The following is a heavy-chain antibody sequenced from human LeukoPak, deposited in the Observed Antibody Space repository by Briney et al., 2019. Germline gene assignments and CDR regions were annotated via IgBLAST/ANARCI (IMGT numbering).Heavy chain of an antibody. J-gene: IGHJ4*02. Sequence: SVKVSYKASGGTFSSYAISWVRQAPGQGLEWMGGIIPIFGTANYAQKFQGRVTITTDESTSTAYMELSSLRSEDTAVYYCARGTVGALYYFDYWGQGTLVTVSS. CDR3: ARGTVGALYYFDY. D-gene: IGHD1-26*01. CDR1: GGTFSSYA. CDR2: IIPIFGTA. V-gene: IGHV1-69*05.